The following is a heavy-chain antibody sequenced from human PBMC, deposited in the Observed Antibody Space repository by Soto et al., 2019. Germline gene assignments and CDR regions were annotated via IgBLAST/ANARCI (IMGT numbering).Heavy chain of an antibody. CDR1: GGSISGDYY. CDR2: IYYSGST. J-gene: IGHJ4*02. CDR3: ARGRRYFDSSGYSYDFQFDY. D-gene: IGHD3-22*01. V-gene: IGHV4-30-4*01. Sequence: QVQLQESGPGLVKPSQTLSLTCTVSGGSISGDYYWSWIRQSPGKGLEWIGYIYYSGSTHYNPSLMSRVTISVDTSKNQFSLRVNSVTAADTAVYHCARGRRYFDSSGYSYDFQFDYWGQGTLVTVSS.